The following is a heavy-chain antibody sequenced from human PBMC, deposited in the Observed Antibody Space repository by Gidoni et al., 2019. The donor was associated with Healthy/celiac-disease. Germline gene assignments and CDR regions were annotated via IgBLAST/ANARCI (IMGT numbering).Heavy chain of an antibody. D-gene: IGHD6-19*01. V-gene: IGHV1-69*01. CDR1: GGPFSSYA. CDR3: ARDGYSSGWFDY. CDR2: IIPIFGTA. Sequence: QVQLVQSGAEVKKPGSSVKVSCKASGGPFSSYAISWVRQDPGQGLEWMGGIIPIFGTANYAQKFQGRVTITADESTSTAYMELSSLRSEDTAVYYCARDGYSSGWFDYWGQGTLVTVSS. J-gene: IGHJ4*02.